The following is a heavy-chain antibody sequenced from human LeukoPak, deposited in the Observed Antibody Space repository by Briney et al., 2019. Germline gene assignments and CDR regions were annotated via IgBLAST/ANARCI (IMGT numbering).Heavy chain of an antibody. D-gene: IGHD4-17*01. CDR3: AKEPSTVTTAV. CDR2: ISYDGSNK. Sequence: EPGRSLRLSCAASGFTFSSYAMHWVRQAPGKGLEWVAFISYDGSNKYYADSVKGRFTISRDNSKNTLYLQMNSLRAEDTAVYYCAKEPSTVTTAVWGQGTLVTVSS. CDR1: GFTFSSYA. V-gene: IGHV3-30*04. J-gene: IGHJ4*02.